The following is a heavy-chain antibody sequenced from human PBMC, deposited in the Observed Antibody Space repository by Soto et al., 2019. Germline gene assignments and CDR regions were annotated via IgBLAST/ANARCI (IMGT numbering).Heavy chain of an antibody. Sequence: QLQLQESGSGLVKPSQTLSLTCAVSGGSISSGGYSWSWIRPPPGKGLEGIGYIYHSGGTYDNPSLKSRVSIAVGRSKNQFSLQLSAVTAADTAVYYCASSGGGSTIFGGVPPPDYWGQGTLVTVSS. CDR1: GGSISSGGYS. D-gene: IGHD3-3*01. V-gene: IGHV4-30-2*01. J-gene: IGHJ4*02. CDR3: ASSGGGSTIFGGVPPPDY. CDR2: IYHSGGT.